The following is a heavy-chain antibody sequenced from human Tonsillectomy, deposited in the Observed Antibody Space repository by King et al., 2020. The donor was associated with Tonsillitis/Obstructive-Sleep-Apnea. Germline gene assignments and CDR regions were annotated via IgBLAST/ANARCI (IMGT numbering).Heavy chain of an antibody. J-gene: IGHJ4*02. D-gene: IGHD1-14*01. V-gene: IGHV4-39*01. CDR1: GGSISSSSYY. Sequence: QLQESGPGLVKPSETLSLTCTVSGGSISSSSYYWGWIRQPPGKGLEWIGSIYYSGSTYNNSSLKSRVTISVDTSKNQFSLKLSSVTAADTAVYYCASAGGSGALRNWFDYWGQGTLVTVSS. CDR2: IYYSGST. CDR3: ASAGGSGALRNWFDY.